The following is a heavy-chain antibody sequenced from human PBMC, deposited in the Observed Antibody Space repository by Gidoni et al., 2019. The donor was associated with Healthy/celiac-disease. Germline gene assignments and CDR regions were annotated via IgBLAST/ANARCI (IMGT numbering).Heavy chain of an antibody. CDR3: ARDMYYYDSSGSYYYYGMDV. J-gene: IGHJ6*02. CDR2: IYYSGST. CDR1: GGSICSSSYY. D-gene: IGHD3-22*01. V-gene: IGHV4-39*07. Sequence: QLQLQESGPGLVKPSETLSLTCTVSGGSICSSSYYWGWIRQPPGKGLEWIGSIYYSGSTYYNPSLKSRVTISVDTSKNQFSLKLSSVTAADTAVYYCARDMYYYDSSGSYYYYGMDVWGQGTTVTVSS.